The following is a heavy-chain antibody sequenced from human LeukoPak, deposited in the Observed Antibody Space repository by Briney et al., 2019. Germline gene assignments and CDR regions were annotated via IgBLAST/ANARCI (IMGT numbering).Heavy chain of an antibody. J-gene: IGHJ4*02. Sequence: ASVKVSCKASGYTFTSYGISWVRQAPGQGLEWMRWISAYNGNTNYAQKLQGRVTMTTDTSTSTAYMELRSLRSDDTAVYYCARGYDLNYYGSGSYYYYFDYWGQGTLVTVSS. CDR1: GYTFTSYG. CDR3: ARGYDLNYYGSGSYYYYFDY. CDR2: ISAYNGNT. D-gene: IGHD3-10*01. V-gene: IGHV1-18*01.